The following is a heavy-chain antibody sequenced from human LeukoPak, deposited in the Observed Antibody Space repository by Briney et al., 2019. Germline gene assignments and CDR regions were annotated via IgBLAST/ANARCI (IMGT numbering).Heavy chain of an antibody. Sequence: PGGSLRLSCAASGFTFSSYAMSWVRQAQGQGLERVSAISGSGGSTYYADSVKGRFTISRDNSKNTLYLQMNSLRAEDTAVYYCAKAAYYYDSPYGMDVWGQGTTVTVSS. D-gene: IGHD3-22*01. CDR1: GFTFSSYA. CDR2: ISGSGGST. V-gene: IGHV3-23*01. CDR3: AKAAYYYDSPYGMDV. J-gene: IGHJ6*02.